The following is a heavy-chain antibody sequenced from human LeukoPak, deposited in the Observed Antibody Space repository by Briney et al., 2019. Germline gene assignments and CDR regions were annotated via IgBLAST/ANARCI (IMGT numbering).Heavy chain of an antibody. D-gene: IGHD3-22*01. CDR1: GGSISSYY. CDR3: ARTRNYYYDFDY. Sequence: SETLSLTCTVSGGSISSYYWSWIRQPPGKGPEWIGYIYYSGSTNYNPSLKSRVTISVDTSKNQFSLKLSSVTAADTAVYYCARTRNYYYDFDYWGQGTLVTVSS. J-gene: IGHJ4*02. V-gene: IGHV4-59*01. CDR2: IYYSGST.